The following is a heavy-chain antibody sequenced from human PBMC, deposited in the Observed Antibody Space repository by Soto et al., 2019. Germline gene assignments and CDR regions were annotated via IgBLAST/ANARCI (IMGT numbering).Heavy chain of an antibody. CDR3: ARDKKLELTHYYGMDV. V-gene: IGHV3-7*01. D-gene: IGHD1-7*01. CDR2: IKQDGSEK. J-gene: IGHJ6*02. CDR1: GFTFSSYW. Sequence: PGGSLRLSCAASGFTFSSYWMSWVRQAPGKGLEWVANIKQDGSEKYYVDSVKGRFTISRDNAKNSLYLQMNSLRAEDTAVYYCARDKKLELTHYYGMDVWGQGTTVTVSS.